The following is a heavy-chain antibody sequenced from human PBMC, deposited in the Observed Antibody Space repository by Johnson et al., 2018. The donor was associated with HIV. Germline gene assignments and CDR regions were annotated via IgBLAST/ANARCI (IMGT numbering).Heavy chain of an antibody. CDR2: INWTGGSK. CDR1: GFTFRSYW. V-gene: IGHV3-20*04. J-gene: IGHJ3*02. D-gene: IGHD3-22*01. Sequence: MLLVESGGGLVQPGGSLRLSCVVSGFTFRSYWMTWVRQAPGTGLEWVSGINWTGGSKRYADSVKGRFTISRDNAKNSLYLQMNSLRAEDTALYYCARTITIIVVDIKSNNDALDIWGQGTMVTVSS. CDR3: ARTITIIVVDIKSNNDALDI.